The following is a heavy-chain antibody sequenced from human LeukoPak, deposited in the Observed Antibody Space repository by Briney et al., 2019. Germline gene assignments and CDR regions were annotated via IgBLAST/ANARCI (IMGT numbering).Heavy chain of an antibody. Sequence: GGSLRLSCAASGFTFSSYGMHWVRQAPGKGLEWVAVISYDGSNKYYADSVKGRFTISRDNSKNTLYLQMNSLRAEDTAVYYCAKDQSYVQYYFGYWGQGTLVTASS. CDR2: ISYDGSNK. CDR1: GFTFSSYG. V-gene: IGHV3-30*18. CDR3: AKDQSYVQYYFGY. J-gene: IGHJ4*02. D-gene: IGHD1-26*01.